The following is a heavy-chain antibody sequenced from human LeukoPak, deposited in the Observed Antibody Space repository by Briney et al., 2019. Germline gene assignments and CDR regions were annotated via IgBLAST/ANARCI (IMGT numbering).Heavy chain of an antibody. CDR3: AAATVWFGELTSLFDY. CDR1: GFTFTSSA. Sequence: ASVKVSCKASGFTFTSSAVQWVRQARGQRLEWKGWIVVGSGNTNYAQKFQERVTITRDMSTSTAYMELSSLRSEDTAVYYCAAATVWFGELTSLFDYWGQGTLVTVSS. D-gene: IGHD3-10*01. V-gene: IGHV1-58*01. CDR2: IVVGSGNT. J-gene: IGHJ4*02.